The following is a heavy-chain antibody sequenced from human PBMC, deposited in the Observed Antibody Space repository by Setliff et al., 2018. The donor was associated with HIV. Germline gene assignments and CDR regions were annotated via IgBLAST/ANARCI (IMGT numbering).Heavy chain of an antibody. CDR2: IYPNSGGT. CDR1: GYTFTSYY. Sequence: ASVTVSCKASGYTFTSYYMHWVRQAPGQGLEWMGWIYPNSGGTKYAQKFQGRVTMTRDTSISTAYMELSRLRSDDTAVYYCASENSGYRAFDYWGQATLVTVSS. V-gene: IGHV1-2*02. J-gene: IGHJ4*02. CDR3: ASENSGYRAFDY. D-gene: IGHD3-22*01.